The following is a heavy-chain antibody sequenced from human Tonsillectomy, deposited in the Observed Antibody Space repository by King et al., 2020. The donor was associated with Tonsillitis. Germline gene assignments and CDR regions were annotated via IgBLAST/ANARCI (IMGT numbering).Heavy chain of an antibody. J-gene: IGHJ3*01. Sequence: ITLKESGPTLVKPTQTLTLTCSFSGFSLSTSGVGVGWIRQPPGKALEWLALLYWNDDKFYSPSLKTRVTITKETSKNQVVLTMTNMDPVDTATYYCAXXXAXXXITXXDDVFXVWXXGTMVTVXS. CDR3: AXXXAXXXITXXDDVFXV. CDR1: GFSLSTSGVG. D-gene: IGHD2-8*02. V-gene: IGHV2-5*01. CDR2: LYWNDDK.